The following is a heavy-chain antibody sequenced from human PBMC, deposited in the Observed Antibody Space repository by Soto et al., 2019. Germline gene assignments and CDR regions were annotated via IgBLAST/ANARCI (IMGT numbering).Heavy chain of an antibody. CDR3: AKGGGRIVPRHFDN. CDR2: ISSGGGSP. J-gene: IGHJ4*02. D-gene: IGHD1-26*01. V-gene: IGHV3-23*01. CDR1: GFTFSNYA. Sequence: GGSLRLSCAASGFTFSNYAMSWVRQAPGKGLEWVSGISSGGGSPYNADSVKGRFSISRDNSKNTLYLQMNSLRAEDTAVYYCAKGGGRIVPRHFDNWGQGILVTVSS.